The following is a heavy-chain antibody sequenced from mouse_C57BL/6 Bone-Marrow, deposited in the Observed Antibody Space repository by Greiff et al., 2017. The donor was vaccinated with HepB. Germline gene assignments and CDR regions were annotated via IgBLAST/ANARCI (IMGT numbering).Heavy chain of an antibody. V-gene: IGHV5-4*01. D-gene: IGHD2-5*01. Sequence: EVMLVESGGGLVKPGGSLKLSCAASGFTFSSYAMSWVRQTPEKRLEWVATISDGGSYTYYPDNVKGRFTISRDNAKNNLYLQMSHLKSEDTAMYYCAREGYSNYAGDAMDYWGQGTSVTVSS. CDR2: ISDGGSYT. CDR3: AREGYSNYAGDAMDY. CDR1: GFTFSSYA. J-gene: IGHJ4*01.